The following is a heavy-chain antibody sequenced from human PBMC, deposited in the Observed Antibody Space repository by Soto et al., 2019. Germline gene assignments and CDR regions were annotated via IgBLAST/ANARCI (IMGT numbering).Heavy chain of an antibody. Sequence: PSGTLSPTVTVLGCSIPNFYWSWIPQSPGKGREWIGSIYYSGRAYYRPSLKSRATISVDTSKNQFSLKLSSVTAAETAVYYCARSKSEKNYDSSGYVDYWGQGTLVTVS. CDR1: GCSIPNFY. D-gene: IGHD3-22*01. J-gene: IGHJ4*02. CDR3: ARSKSEKNYDSSGYVDY. V-gene: IGHV4-59*05. CDR2: IYYSGRA.